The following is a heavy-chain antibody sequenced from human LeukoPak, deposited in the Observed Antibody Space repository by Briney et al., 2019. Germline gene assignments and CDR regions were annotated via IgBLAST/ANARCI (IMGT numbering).Heavy chain of an antibody. CDR3: TKGGAVSSKSITMIRGTRRYYYYMDV. V-gene: IGHV3-7*03. Sequence: GGSLRLSCAASGFTFSSYWMSWVRQAPGKGLEWVANIKQDGSEKYYVDSVKGRFTISRDNSKNTLYLQMNRLRAEDTAVYYCTKGGAVSSKSITMIRGTRRYYYYMDVWGEGTTVTISS. CDR2: IKQDGSEK. CDR1: GFTFSSYW. D-gene: IGHD3-10*01. J-gene: IGHJ6*03.